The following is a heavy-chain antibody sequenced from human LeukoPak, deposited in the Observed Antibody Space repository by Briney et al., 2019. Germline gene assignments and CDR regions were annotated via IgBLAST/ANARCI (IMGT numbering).Heavy chain of an antibody. CDR3: ACRPRSDKYYAVFDY. CDR1: GLTFSSHW. J-gene: IGHJ4*02. D-gene: IGHD3-3*01. V-gene: IGHV3-7*01. CDR2: IKQDGSEK. Sequence: GGSLRLSCEASGLTFSSHWMTWVRQAPGKGLEWVANIKQDGSEKYYEDSVKGRFTISRDNAENSLYLQMNSLRVEDTAVYYCACRPRSDKYYAVFDYWGQGTQVTVSS.